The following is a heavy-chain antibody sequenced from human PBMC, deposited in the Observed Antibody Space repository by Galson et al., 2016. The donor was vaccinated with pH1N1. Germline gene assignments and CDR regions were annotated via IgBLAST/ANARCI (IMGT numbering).Heavy chain of an antibody. D-gene: IGHD4-23*01. CDR2: ITYTSATI. J-gene: IGHJ3*01. CDR3: ARPGNYDGDRRGAFDL. Sequence: SLRLSCAGSGFTFNNYAMSWVRQAPGEGLEWISFITYTSATIYYADSVKGRFTVSRDNAKNSLYLQMNSLRAEDTAVYYCARPGNYDGDRRGAFDLWGQGTMVTVSP. V-gene: IGHV3-48*04. CDR1: GFTFNNYA.